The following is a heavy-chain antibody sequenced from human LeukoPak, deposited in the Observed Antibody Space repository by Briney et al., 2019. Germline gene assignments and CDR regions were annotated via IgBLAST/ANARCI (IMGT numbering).Heavy chain of an antibody. CDR2: ISGSGGST. D-gene: IGHD6-19*01. V-gene: IGHV3-23*01. J-gene: IGHJ4*02. CDR1: GLTFSSYA. CDR3: AKDCGYSSGWPHFDY. Sequence: PGGSLRLSCAASGLTFSSYAMSWVRQAPGKGLEWVSAISGSGGSTYYADSVKGRFTISRDNSKNTLYLQMNSLRAEDTPVYYCAKDCGYSSGWPHFDYWGQGTLVTVSS.